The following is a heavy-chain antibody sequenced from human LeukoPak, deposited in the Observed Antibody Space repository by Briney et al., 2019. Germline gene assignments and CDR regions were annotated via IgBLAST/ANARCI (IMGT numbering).Heavy chain of an antibody. Sequence: SSETLSLTCTVSGGSISSYYWSWIRQPPGKGLEWIGEINHSGSTNYNPSLKSRVTISVDTSKNQFSLKLSSVTAADTAVYYCARGSYVWGSYRLRLDYWGQGTLVTVSS. J-gene: IGHJ4*02. CDR3: ARGSYVWGSYRLRLDY. CDR2: INHSGST. D-gene: IGHD3-16*02. CDR1: GGSISSYY. V-gene: IGHV4-34*01.